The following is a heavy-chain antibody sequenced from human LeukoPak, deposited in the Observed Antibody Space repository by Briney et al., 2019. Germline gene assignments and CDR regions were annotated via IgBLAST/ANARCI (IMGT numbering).Heavy chain of an antibody. Sequence: GRSLRLSCAASGFTFSSYGMHWVRQAPGKGLEWVSSISSSSLNIYYADSVKGRFTMSRDNAKNSLYLQMNSLRVEDTAVYYCARDNYGGNSYYYYGMDVWGQGTTVTVSS. CDR3: ARDNYGGNSYYYYGMDV. V-gene: IGHV3-21*01. D-gene: IGHD4-23*01. CDR2: ISSSSLNI. J-gene: IGHJ6*02. CDR1: GFTFSSYG.